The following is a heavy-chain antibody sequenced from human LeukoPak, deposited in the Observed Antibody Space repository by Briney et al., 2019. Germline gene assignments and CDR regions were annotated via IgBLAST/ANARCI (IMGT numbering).Heavy chain of an antibody. CDR1: GFTFSSYS. V-gene: IGHV3-21*01. D-gene: IGHD3-3*01. CDR3: ARDLEYYDFWSGYYSAIFDY. CDR2: ISSSSSYI. J-gene: IGHJ4*02. Sequence: GGSLRLSCAASGFTFSSYSMNWVRQAPGKGLEWVSSISSSSSYIYCADSVKGRFTISRDNAKNSLYLQMNSLRAEDTAVYYCARDLEYYDFWSGYYSAIFDYWGQGTLVTVSS.